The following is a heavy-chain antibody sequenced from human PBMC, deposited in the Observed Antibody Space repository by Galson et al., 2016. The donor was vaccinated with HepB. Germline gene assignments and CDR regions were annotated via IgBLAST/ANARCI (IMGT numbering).Heavy chain of an antibody. Sequence: SGAEVNNPGESLKISCKGEGYVFSSYWIAWVRQTPDKGLEWMGLFYPGDSEIRYSPSFQGQVTFSADKSINTAYMQWSSLKASDTAIYYCARLVSSRSPYDSWGQGTLVTVSS. CDR2: FYPGDSEI. J-gene: IGHJ4*02. D-gene: IGHD3-22*01. CDR3: ARLVSSRSPYDS. V-gene: IGHV5-51*01. CDR1: GYVFSSYW.